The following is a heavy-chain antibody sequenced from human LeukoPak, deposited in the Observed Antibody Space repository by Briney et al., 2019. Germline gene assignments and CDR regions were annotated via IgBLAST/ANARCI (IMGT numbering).Heavy chain of an antibody. Sequence: GGSLRLSCAASGFTFSSYWMHWVRHAPGKGLVWVSRINSDGSSTSYADSVKGRFTISRDNAKNTLYLEMNSLRAEDTAVYYCARGSEYGDYVDYWGQGTLVTVSS. D-gene: IGHD4-17*01. CDR2: INSDGSST. CDR3: ARGSEYGDYVDY. V-gene: IGHV3-74*01. CDR1: GFTFSSYW. J-gene: IGHJ4*02.